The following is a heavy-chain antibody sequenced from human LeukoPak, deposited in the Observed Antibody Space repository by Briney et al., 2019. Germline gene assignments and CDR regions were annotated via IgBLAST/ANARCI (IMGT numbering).Heavy chain of an antibody. CDR1: VGSIRSYY. J-gene: IGHJ5*02. D-gene: IGHD6-19*01. V-gene: IGHV4-59*01. Sequence: PSETLSLTCSVSVGSIRSYYWSWIRQSPGKGLEWIGYIHYSGTINYNPSLKSRFTMSVDTSKNQFSLKVTSVTAADTAVYYCAKNGLGSGWFESWFDPWGQGILVTVSS. CDR2: IHYSGTI. CDR3: AKNGLGSGWFESWFDP.